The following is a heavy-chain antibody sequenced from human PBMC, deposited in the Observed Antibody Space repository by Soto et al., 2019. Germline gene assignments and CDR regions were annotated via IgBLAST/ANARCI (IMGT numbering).Heavy chain of an antibody. J-gene: IGHJ6*02. CDR3: AKGGAIVAAGTRVYLYNAMDA. CDR1: GYTFTGYY. V-gene: IGHV1-2*02. D-gene: IGHD1-26*01. CDR2: INPNSGDT. Sequence: ASVKVSCKASGYTFTGYYVHWVRQAPGQGLEWMGWINPNSGDTYLAQRFQGRVTMNRDTSIGTAYMELRGLTPDDTAEYYCAKGGAIVAAGTRVYLYNAMDAWGQGTTVTVS.